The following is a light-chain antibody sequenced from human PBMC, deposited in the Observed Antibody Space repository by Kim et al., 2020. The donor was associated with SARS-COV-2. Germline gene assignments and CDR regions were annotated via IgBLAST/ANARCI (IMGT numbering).Light chain of an antibody. J-gene: IGLJ2*01. CDR3: SSRDDSSRPLF. CDR2: DEN. V-gene: IGLV3-19*01. Sequence: ALGHTVRITCQGDSLTKYYATWYQQRPGQSPVIVLYDENSRPSGIPDRFSGSGSGNTASLTITGALAEDEADYYCSSRDDSSRPLFIGGGTQVTVL. CDR1: SLTKYY.